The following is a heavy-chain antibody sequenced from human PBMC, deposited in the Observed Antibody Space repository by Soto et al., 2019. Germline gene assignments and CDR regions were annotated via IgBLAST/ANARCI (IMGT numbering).Heavy chain of an antibody. Sequence: PSETLSLTCAVSGGSISSSNWWSWVRQPPGKGLEWIGEIYHSGSTNYNPSLKSRVTISVDKSKNQFSLKLSSVTAADTAVYYCARDLGYCSGGSCYYFDYWGQGTLVTVSS. CDR1: GGSISSSNW. J-gene: IGHJ4*02. CDR2: IYHSGST. D-gene: IGHD2-15*01. CDR3: ARDLGYCSGGSCYYFDY. V-gene: IGHV4-4*02.